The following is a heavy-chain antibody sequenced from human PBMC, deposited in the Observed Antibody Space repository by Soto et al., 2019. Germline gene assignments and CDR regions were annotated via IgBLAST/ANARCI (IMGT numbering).Heavy chain of an antibody. Sequence: EVQLLESGGGLVQPGGSLRLSCVASGFTFSSYGMSWVRQAPGKGLDWVSAITDSGGMTSYADSAKGRFTISRDNSKNTLYLQMNSLRAEDTAVYYCAKVIGVTREKIFDYWGQGTLVTVSS. CDR3: AKVIGVTREKIFDY. D-gene: IGHD4-17*01. J-gene: IGHJ4*02. V-gene: IGHV3-23*01. CDR1: GFTFSSYG. CDR2: ITDSGGMT.